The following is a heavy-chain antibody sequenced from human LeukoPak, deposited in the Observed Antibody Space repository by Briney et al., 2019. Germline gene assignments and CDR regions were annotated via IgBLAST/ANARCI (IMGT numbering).Heavy chain of an antibody. J-gene: IGHJ5*02. V-gene: IGHV3-53*01. CDR1: GFTVSSNY. CDR3: ASPTGVIAAAGSANWFDP. Sequence: GGSLRLSCAASGFTVSSNYMSWVRQAPGKGLEWVSVIYSGGSTYYADSVKGRFTISGDNAKNTLYLQMNSLRAEDTAVYYCASPTGVIAAAGSANWFDPWGQGTLVTVSS. D-gene: IGHD6-13*01. CDR2: IYSGGST.